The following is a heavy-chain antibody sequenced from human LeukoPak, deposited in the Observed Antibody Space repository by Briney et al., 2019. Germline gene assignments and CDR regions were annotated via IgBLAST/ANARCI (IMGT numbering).Heavy chain of an antibody. V-gene: IGHV4-39*07. CDR1: GGSIRSSYYY. Sequence: KPSETLSLTCTVSGGSIRSSYYYWAWIRQPPGKGLGWFGYIYYSVSTYYYASLKSRVSICVDTSNNKSSLQLSSVTAADTAVYYCARATRRGYGYRYFDYWGQGTLVTVSS. D-gene: IGHD5-18*01. CDR3: ARATRRGYGYRYFDY. CDR2: IYYSVST. J-gene: IGHJ4*02.